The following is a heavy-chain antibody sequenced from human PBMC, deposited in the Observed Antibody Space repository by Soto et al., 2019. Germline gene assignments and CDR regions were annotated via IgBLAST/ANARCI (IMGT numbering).Heavy chain of an antibody. J-gene: IGHJ5*02. CDR1: GGSVSSGSYY. CDR3: ARGSPQYYDFWSGYSNWFDP. V-gene: IGHV4-61*01. CDR2: IYYSGST. Sequence: PSETLSLTCTVSGGSVSSGSYYWSWIRQPPGKGLEWIGYIYYSGSTNYNPSLKSRVTISVDTSKNQFSLKLSSVTAADTAVYYCARGSPQYYDFWSGYSNWFDPWGQGTLVTVSS. D-gene: IGHD3-3*01.